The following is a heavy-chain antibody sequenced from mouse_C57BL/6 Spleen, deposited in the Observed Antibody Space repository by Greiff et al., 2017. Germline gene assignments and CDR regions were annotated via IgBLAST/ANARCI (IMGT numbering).Heavy chain of an antibody. Sequence: DQLQQSGPELVKPGASVKISCKASGYAFSSSWMNWVKQRPGKGLEWIGRIYPGDGDTNYNGKFKGKATLTADKSSSTAYMQLSSLTSEDSAVYFCARFYDYGYYYAMDYWGQGTSVTVSS. D-gene: IGHD2-4*01. CDR2: IYPGDGDT. J-gene: IGHJ4*01. CDR3: ARFYDYGYYYAMDY. CDR1: GYAFSSSW. V-gene: IGHV1-82*01.